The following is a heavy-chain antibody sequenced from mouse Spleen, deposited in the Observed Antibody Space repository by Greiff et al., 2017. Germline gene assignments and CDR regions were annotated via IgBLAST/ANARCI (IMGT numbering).Heavy chain of an antibody. J-gene: IGHJ3*01. CDR1: GYTFTDYE. CDR3: TQPYGYDARVAWFAY. Sequence: VQLQQSGAELVRPGASVTLSCKASGYTFTDYEMHWVKQTPVHGLEWIGAIDPETGGTAYNQKFKGQATLTADKSSSTAYMELRSLTSEDSAVYYCTQPYGYDARVAWFAYWGQGTLVTVSA. V-gene: IGHV1-15*01. D-gene: IGHD2-2*01. CDR2: IDPETGGT.